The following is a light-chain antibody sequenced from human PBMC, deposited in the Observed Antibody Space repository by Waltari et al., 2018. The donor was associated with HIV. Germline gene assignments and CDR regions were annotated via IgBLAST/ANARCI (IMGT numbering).Light chain of an antibody. CDR2: KDS. Sequence: SYELTQPPSVSVSPGQTARITCSGDALPKQYAYWYQQKQGQAPVLVIYKDSERPSGSPERFSGSSSGTTVTLTISGVQAEDEADYYCQSADSSGTHVVFGGGTKLTVL. CDR1: ALPKQY. V-gene: IGLV3-25*03. CDR3: QSADSSGTHVV. J-gene: IGLJ2*01.